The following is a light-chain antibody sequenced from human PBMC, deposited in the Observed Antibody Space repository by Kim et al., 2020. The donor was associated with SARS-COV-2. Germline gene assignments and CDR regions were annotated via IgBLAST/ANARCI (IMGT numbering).Light chain of an antibody. CDR2: GKN. J-gene: IGLJ2*01. V-gene: IGLV3-19*01. CDR3: NSRDSNDNVV. Sequence: SSELTQDPAVSVALGQTVRITCQGDSLRSYYATWYQQKPGQAPILVIYGKNNRPSGIPDRFSGSGSGNTASLTITGTQAGDEADYYCNSRDSNDNVVFGG. CDR1: SLRSYY.